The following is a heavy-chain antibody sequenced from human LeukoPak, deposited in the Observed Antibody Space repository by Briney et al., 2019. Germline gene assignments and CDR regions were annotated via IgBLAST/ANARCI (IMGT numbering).Heavy chain of an antibody. CDR3: ARRSEYSSSSALRDY. V-gene: IGHV4-34*01. Sequence: SETLSLTCAVYGGSFSGYYCNWIRQPPGKGLEWIGENNQSGSTNYNPSLKSRVTISVDTSKNQFSLKLSSVTAADTAVYYCARRSEYSSSSALRDYWGQGTLVTVSS. CDR2: NNQSGST. D-gene: IGHD6-6*01. CDR1: GGSFSGYY. J-gene: IGHJ4*02.